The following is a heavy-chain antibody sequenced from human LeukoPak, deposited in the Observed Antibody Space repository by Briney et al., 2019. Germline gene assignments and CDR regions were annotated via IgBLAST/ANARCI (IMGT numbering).Heavy chain of an antibody. CDR1: GGSISSGDYY. CDR2: IYYSGST. CDR3: AREAYDSSGYISEYFQH. Sequence: SETLSLTCTVSGGSISSGDYYWSWIRQPPGKGLEWIGYIYYSGSTYYNPSLKSRVTISVDTSKNQFSLKLSSVTAADTAVYYCAREAYDSSGYISEYFQHWGQGTLVTVSS. V-gene: IGHV4-30-4*01. D-gene: IGHD3-22*01. J-gene: IGHJ1*01.